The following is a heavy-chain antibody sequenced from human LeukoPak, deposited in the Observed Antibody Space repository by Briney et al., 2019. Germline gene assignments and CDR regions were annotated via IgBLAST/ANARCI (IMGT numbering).Heavy chain of an antibody. CDR2: TRNKANSYTT. V-gene: IGHV3-72*01. CDR1: GFTFSSYN. Sequence: GGSLRLSCAASGFTFSSYNMNWVRQAPGKGLEWVGRTRNKANSYTTEYAASVKGRFTISRDDSKNSLYLQMNSLKTEDTAVYYCARGGVVVMGAFDIWGQGTMVTVSS. J-gene: IGHJ3*02. D-gene: IGHD3-22*01. CDR3: ARGGVVVMGAFDI.